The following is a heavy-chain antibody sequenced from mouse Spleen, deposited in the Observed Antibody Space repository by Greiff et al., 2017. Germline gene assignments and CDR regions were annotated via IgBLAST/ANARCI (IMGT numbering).Heavy chain of an antibody. CDR2: IDPSDSYT. J-gene: IGHJ4*01. CDR3: ARREVVTDLYYYAMDY. V-gene: IGHV1-69*02. D-gene: IGHD2-2*01. CDR1: GYTFTSYW. Sequence: QVQLQQSGTVLARPGASVKMSCKTSGYTFTSYWMHWVKQRPGQGLEWIGEIDPSDSYTNYNQKFKGKATLTVDKSSSTAYMQLSSLTSEDSAVYYCARREVVTDLYYYAMDYWGQGTSVTVSS.